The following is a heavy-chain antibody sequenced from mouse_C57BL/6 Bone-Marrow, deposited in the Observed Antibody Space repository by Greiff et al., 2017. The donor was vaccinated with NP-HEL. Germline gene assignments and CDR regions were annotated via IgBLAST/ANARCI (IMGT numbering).Heavy chain of an antibody. CDR2: IDPETGGT. Sequence: QVHVKQSGAELVRPGASVTLSCKASGYTFTDYEMHWVKQTPVHGLEWIGAIDPETGGTAYNQKFKGKAILTADKSSSTAYMELRSLTSEDSAVYYCKDYGSSPGYWGQGTTLTVSS. V-gene: IGHV1-15*01. J-gene: IGHJ2*01. CDR3: KDYGSSPGY. CDR1: GYTFTDYE. D-gene: IGHD1-1*01.